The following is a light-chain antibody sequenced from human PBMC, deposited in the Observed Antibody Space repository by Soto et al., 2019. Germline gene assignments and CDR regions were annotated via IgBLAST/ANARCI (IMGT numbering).Light chain of an antibody. CDR1: SSDIGGYNY. J-gene: IGLJ2*01. Sequence: QSALTQPASVSGSPGQSITISCTGTSSDIGGYNYVSWYQQHPGKAPKLMIYDVSNRPSGVSNRFSGSKSGNTASLTISGLQDEDEADYYCSSQAVSSTLVFGGGTKVTVL. CDR2: DVS. CDR3: SSQAVSSTLV. V-gene: IGLV2-14*01.